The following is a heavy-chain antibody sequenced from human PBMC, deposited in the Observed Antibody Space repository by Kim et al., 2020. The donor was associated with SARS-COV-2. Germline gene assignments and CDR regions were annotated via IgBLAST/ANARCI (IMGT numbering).Heavy chain of an antibody. CDR3: ARGRIAVASSYYYYGMDV. D-gene: IGHD6-19*01. Sequence: KGRVTISVDTSKNQFSLKLSSVTAADTAVYYCARGRIAVASSYYYYGMDVWGQGTTVTVSS. J-gene: IGHJ6*02. V-gene: IGHV4-34*01.